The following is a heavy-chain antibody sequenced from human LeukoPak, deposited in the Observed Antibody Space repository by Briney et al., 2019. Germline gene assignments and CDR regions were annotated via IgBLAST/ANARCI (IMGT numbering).Heavy chain of an antibody. Sequence: ASVKVSCKASGYTFTSYDINWVRQATGQGLEWMGWMNPNSGNTGYAQKFQGRVTMTTDTSTSTAYMELSSLRSEDTAVYYCAADGEMAHYWGQGTLVTVSS. J-gene: IGHJ4*02. CDR3: AADGEMAHY. CDR2: MNPNSGNT. D-gene: IGHD5-24*01. V-gene: IGHV1-8*01. CDR1: GYTFTSYD.